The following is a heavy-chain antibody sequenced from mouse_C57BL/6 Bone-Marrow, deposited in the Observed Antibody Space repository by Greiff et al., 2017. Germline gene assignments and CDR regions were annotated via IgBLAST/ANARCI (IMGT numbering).Heavy chain of an antibody. CDR2: FYPGSGSI. D-gene: IGHD2-4*01. V-gene: IGHV1-62-2*01. Sequence: QVQLQQSGAELVIPGASVKLSCKASGYIFTEYTIHWVKQRSGQGLEWIGWFYPGSGSIKYNERFKDKATLTADKSSNTVYMELSRLTSEDSAVYFCARHERYYDYEGYFDYWGQGTTLTVSS. J-gene: IGHJ2*01. CDR1: GYIFTEYT. CDR3: ARHERYYDYEGYFDY.